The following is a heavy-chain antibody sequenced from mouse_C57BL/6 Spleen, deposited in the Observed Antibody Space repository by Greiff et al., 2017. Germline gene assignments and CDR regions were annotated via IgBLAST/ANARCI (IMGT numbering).Heavy chain of an antibody. CDR1: GYAFTNYL. CDR3: ARSGGSRFAY. Sequence: VQLQQSGAELVRPGTSVKVSCKASGYAFTNYLIEWVKQRPGQGLEWIGVINPGSGGTNYNEKFKGKATLTADKSSSTAYMQLSSLTSEDSAVYFCARSGGSRFAYWGQGTLVTVSA. V-gene: IGHV1-54*01. D-gene: IGHD1-1*01. CDR2: INPGSGGT. J-gene: IGHJ3*01.